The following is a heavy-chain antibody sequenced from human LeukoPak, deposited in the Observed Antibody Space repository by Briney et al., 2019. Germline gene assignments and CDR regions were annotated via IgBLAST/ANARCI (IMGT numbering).Heavy chain of an antibody. D-gene: IGHD3/OR15-3a*01. CDR3: ARDGLDRGSREYYFDF. J-gene: IGHJ4*02. CDR1: GFTVSNNY. CDR2: IYSSGNT. V-gene: IGHV3-53*01. Sequence: GGSLRLSCAASGFTVSNNYMSWVRQAPGKGLEWVSIIYSSGNTYYADSVKGRFTISRDNSKNTLYLQMNSLRAEDTAVYYCARDGLDRGSREYYFDFWGQGTLVTVSS.